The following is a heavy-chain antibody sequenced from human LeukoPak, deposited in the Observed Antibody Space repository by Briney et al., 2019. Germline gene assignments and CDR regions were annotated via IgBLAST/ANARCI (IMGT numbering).Heavy chain of an antibody. CDR1: GFTFSNYW. J-gene: IGHJ6*04. D-gene: IGHD3-10*02. CDR2: ISSSGSTT. Sequence: PGGSLRLSCAASGFTFSNYWMNWVRQAPGKGLEWVSYISSSGSTTYYADSVKGRFTISRDNAKNSLYLQMNSLRAEDTAVYYCAELGITMIGGVWGKGTTVTISS. CDR3: AELGITMIGGV. V-gene: IGHV3-48*04.